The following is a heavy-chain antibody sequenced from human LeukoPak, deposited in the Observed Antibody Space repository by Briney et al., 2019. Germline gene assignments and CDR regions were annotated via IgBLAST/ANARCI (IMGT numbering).Heavy chain of an antibody. CDR2: IYYSGST. CDR3: ARHIASWYQLTWFDP. V-gene: IGHV4-39*01. Sequence: SETLSLTCTVSGGSISSSSYYWGWIRQPPGKGLEWIGSIYYSGSTYYNPSLKSRVTISVDTSKNQFSLKLSSVTAADTAVYYCARHIASWYQLTWFDPWGQGTLVTVSS. D-gene: IGHD2-2*01. CDR1: GGSISSSSYY. J-gene: IGHJ5*02.